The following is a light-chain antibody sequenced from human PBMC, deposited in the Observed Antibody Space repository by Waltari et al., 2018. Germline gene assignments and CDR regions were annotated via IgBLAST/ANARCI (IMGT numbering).Light chain of an antibody. J-gene: IGKJ4*01. V-gene: IGKV3-15*01. Sequence: EIVMTQSPGTLSVSPGESDTISCRASQSILNKLVWYQRKPGQAHRLLIYQASTSATGIPARFSVSGSGTEFTLTISSLQSEDSAVYYCQQYHNWPPLTFGGGTKVEIK. CDR3: QQYHNWPPLT. CDR2: QAS. CDR1: QSILNK.